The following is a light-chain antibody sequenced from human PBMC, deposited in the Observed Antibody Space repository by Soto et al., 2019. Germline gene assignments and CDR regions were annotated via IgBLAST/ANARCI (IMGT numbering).Light chain of an antibody. CDR3: PQYYSYPRT. Sequence: AIRMTQSPSSLSASTGDRVTITCRASQGISSYLAWYQQKPGKAPKLLIYAASTLQSGVPSRFSGSGSGTDLTLTISCLQSEDFATYYCPQYYSYPRTFGQGTKLEIK. CDR2: AAS. J-gene: IGKJ2*01. V-gene: IGKV1-8*01. CDR1: QGISSY.